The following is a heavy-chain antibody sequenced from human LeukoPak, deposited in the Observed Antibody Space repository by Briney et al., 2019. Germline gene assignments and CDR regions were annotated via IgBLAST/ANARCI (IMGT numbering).Heavy chain of an antibody. V-gene: IGHV4-39*07. J-gene: IGHJ3*02. Sequence: SETLSLTCTVSGGSISSGSYYWSWIRQPPGKGLEWIGEINHSGSTNYNPSLKSRVTISVDTSKNQFSLKLSSVTAADTAVYYCARTPRIQLWRRNHAFDIWGQGTMVTVSS. D-gene: IGHD5-18*01. CDR3: ARTPRIQLWRRNHAFDI. CDR1: GGSISSGSYY. CDR2: INHSGST.